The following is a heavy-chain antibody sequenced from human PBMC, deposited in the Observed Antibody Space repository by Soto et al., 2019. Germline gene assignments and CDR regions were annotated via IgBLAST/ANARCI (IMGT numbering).Heavy chain of an antibody. Sequence: ASVKVSCKASGYTISKFGVTWVRQAPGQGLEWMGWISGYNGDTNYAPKFKGRVTMTTDRSTSTAYMELRSLRSDDTAVYYCARVPYSSGWYFAFNIWGQGTMVTVS. CDR3: ARVPYSSGWYFAFNI. D-gene: IGHD6-19*01. V-gene: IGHV1-18*01. CDR1: GYTISKFG. J-gene: IGHJ3*02. CDR2: ISGYNGDT.